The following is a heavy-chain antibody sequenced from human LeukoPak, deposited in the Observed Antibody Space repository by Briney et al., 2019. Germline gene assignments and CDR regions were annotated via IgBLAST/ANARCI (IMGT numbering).Heavy chain of an antibody. J-gene: IGHJ4*02. CDR1: GFTVNTYD. D-gene: IGHD4-17*01. CDR2: FGISGTI. Sequence: GGSLRLSCAASGFTVNTYDMHWVRQAPGEGPEWIAYFGISGTIYYADPVRGRFTISRDNAKNSLFLQMNSLRVDDTAIYYCAGYGVYPYWGQGTPVTVSS. V-gene: IGHV3-48*01. CDR3: AGYGVYPY.